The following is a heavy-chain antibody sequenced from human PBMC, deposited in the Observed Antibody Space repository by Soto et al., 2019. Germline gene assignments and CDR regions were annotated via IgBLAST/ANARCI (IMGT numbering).Heavy chain of an antibody. CDR3: AKTAAAGHFDY. Sequence: GGALRLSCAASGFTFINYGMTWVRQAPGKGLEWVSTISGSGGNTYYADSVKGRFTISRDNSKNTVDLQMNSLRAEDTAVYYCAKTAAAGHFDYWGQGTLVTVSS. CDR2: ISGSGGNT. CDR1: GFTFINYG. D-gene: IGHD6-13*01. J-gene: IGHJ4*02. V-gene: IGHV3-23*01.